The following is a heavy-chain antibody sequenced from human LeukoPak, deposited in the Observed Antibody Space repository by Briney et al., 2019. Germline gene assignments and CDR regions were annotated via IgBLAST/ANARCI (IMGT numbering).Heavy chain of an antibody. D-gene: IGHD2-2*01. CDR3: AKALRYCSSTSCGRYYYYCMDV. Sequence: PGGSLRLSCAASGFTFSNSGMHWVRQAPGKGLEWVAVISYDGSNKYYADSVKGRFTISRDNSMNTLYLQMDSLRAEGSAVYYCAKALRYCSSTSCGRYYYYCMDVWGQGTTVTVSS. V-gene: IGHV3-30*18. CDR1: GFTFSNSG. J-gene: IGHJ6*02. CDR2: ISYDGSNK.